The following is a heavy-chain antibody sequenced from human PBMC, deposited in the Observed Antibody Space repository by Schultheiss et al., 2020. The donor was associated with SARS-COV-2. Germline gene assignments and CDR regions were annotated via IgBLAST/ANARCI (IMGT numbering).Heavy chain of an antibody. D-gene: IGHD2-2*01. V-gene: IGHV4-34*01. CDR3: ARGGYCSSTSCSTSLNWFDP. J-gene: IGHJ5*02. CDR1: GGSFSGYY. CDR2: INHSGST. Sequence: SQTLSLTCAVYGGSFSGYYWSWIRQHPGKGLEWIGEINHSGSTNYNPSLESRVTISVDTSKNQFSLKLNSVTAADTAVYYCARGGYCSSTSCSTSLNWFDPWGQGTLVTVSS.